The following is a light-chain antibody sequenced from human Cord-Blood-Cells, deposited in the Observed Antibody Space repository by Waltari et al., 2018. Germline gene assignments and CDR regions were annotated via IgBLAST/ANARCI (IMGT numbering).Light chain of an antibody. CDR1: SSDVGGYKY. V-gene: IGLV2-14*01. CDR3: SSYTSSSTLV. Sequence: QSALTQPASVSGSPGKSIPISCTGTSSDVGGYKYVSWYQQHPGKAPKLMIYDVSNRPSGVSNRFSGSKSGNTASLTISGLQAEDEADYYCSSYTSSSTLVFGGGTKLTVL. CDR2: DVS. J-gene: IGLJ2*01.